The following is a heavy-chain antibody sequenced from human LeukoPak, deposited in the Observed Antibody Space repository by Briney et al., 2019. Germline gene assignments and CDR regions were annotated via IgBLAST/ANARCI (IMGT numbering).Heavy chain of an antibody. D-gene: IGHD5-12*01. CDR1: GGTFSSYA. J-gene: IGHJ6*03. CDR2: IIPIFGTA. Sequence: SVKVSCKASGGTFSSYAISWVRQAPGQGLEWMGGIIPIFGTANYAQKFQGRVTITTDESTSTAYMELSSLRSEDTAVYYCAGAELSGYDYRYYMDVWGKGTTVTVSS. CDR3: AGAELSGYDYRYYMDV. V-gene: IGHV1-69*05.